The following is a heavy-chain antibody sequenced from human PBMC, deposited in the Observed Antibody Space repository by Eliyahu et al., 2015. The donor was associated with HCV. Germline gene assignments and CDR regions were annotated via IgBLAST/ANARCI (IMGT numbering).Heavy chain of an antibody. J-gene: IGHJ4*02. CDR3: ARGGVDSTNSVLND. D-gene: IGHD2-21*02. V-gene: IGHV3-69-1*02. Sequence: EVQLXESGGGLVKPGGSLKLXCAAXGFTFRIHNMNWVRQAPGKGLGWVSSITSDSSTFYADSVKDRFTISRDNAKNSLSLQMNTLRAEDTAIYYCARGGVDSTNSVLNDWGQGTLVTVSS. CDR2: ITSDSST. CDR1: GFTFRIHN.